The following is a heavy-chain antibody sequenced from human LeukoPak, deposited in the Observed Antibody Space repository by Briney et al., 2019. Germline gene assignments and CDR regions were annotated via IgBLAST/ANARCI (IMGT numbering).Heavy chain of an antibody. CDR2: INEDGSEG. CDR1: GFTFSSDW. D-gene: IGHD4-17*01. Sequence: GGSLRLSCAASGFTFSSDWMSWVRQAPGKGLEWVANINEDGSEGHYVDSVKGRFTISRDNAKNSLYLQMNSLRDEDTAVYYCAKESDYGDYVGYWGQGTLVTVSS. V-gene: IGHV3-7*01. CDR3: AKESDYGDYVGY. J-gene: IGHJ4*02.